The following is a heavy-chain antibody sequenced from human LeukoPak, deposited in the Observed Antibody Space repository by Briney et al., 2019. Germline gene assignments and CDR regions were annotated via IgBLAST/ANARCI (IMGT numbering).Heavy chain of an antibody. CDR3: ARDLVTVTKGFDI. V-gene: IGHV4-59*11. Sequence: SETLSLTCAVSDDSFSSHYWTWIRQPPGKGLEWIGYISYIGSTNYNPSLKSRVTISIDTSKNQFSLKLSPVTAADTAVYFCARDLVTVTKGFDIWGQGTMVSVSS. CDR1: DDSFSSHY. D-gene: IGHD4-17*01. J-gene: IGHJ3*02. CDR2: ISYIGST.